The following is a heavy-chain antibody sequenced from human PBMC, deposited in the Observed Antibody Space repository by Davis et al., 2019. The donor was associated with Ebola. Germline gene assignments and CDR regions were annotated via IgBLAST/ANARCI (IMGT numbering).Heavy chain of an antibody. CDR2: ISYDGRDN. Sequence: GESLKISCAATGFTFIDYGIHWVRQAPGKGLEWVAGISYDGRDNDFADSVKGRFTISRDRSKNTLYLQMNSLRAEDTAVYYCARSRFPYGMDVWGQGTTVTVSS. CDR1: GFTFIDYG. D-gene: IGHD3-3*01. J-gene: IGHJ6*02. CDR3: ARSRFPYGMDV. V-gene: IGHV3-30*03.